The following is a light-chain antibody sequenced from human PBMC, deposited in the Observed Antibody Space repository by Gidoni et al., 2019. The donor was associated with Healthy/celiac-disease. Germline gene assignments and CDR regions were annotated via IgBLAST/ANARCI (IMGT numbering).Light chain of an antibody. CDR2: EVR. J-gene: IGLJ2*01. Sequence: QSALTQPDSVAGSPGQSITISCTGTSSDVGGYKYVSWYQRNPGKAPKLLIYEVRNRPSGVSNRFSCSKSGNTASLTISVLQAEDEAYYYCSSYTSSSTPLFGGGTKLTVL. CDR3: SSYTSSSTPL. V-gene: IGLV2-14*01. CDR1: SSDVGGYKY.